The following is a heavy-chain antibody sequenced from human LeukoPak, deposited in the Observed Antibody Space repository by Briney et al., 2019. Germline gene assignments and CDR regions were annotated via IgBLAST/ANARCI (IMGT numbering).Heavy chain of an antibody. J-gene: IGHJ5*02. D-gene: IGHD2-2*01. CDR1: GFTSSSYA. CDR2: ISGSGGST. CDR3: AKDPPIVVVPAASDWFDP. Sequence: GGSLRLACAASGFTSSSYAMRWVRQAQGKGLEWVSAISGSGGSTYYADSVKSRFTIYRDNSKKTLYLQMNSLRAEDTAVYYCAKDPPIVVVPAASDWFDPWGQGTLVTVSS. V-gene: IGHV3-23*01.